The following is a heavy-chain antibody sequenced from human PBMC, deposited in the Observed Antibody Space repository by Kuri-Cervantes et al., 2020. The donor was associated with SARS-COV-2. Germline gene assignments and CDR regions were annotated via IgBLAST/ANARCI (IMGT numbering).Heavy chain of an antibody. CDR3: AKDRSGSYYFFDAFDI. V-gene: IGHV3-30*02. Sequence: GESLKISCAASGFTFDDYTMHWVRQAPGKGLEWVAFIRHDGSNKYYADSVKGRFTITRDNSKNTLYLQMNSLRAEDTAVYYCAKDRSGSYYFFDAFDIWGQGTMVTVSS. CDR2: IRHDGSNK. CDR1: GFTFDDYT. J-gene: IGHJ3*02. D-gene: IGHD1-26*01.